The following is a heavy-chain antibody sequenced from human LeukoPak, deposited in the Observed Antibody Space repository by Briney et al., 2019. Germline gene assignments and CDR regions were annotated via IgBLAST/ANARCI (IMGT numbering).Heavy chain of an antibody. J-gene: IGHJ4*02. D-gene: IGHD6-13*01. CDR2: INPNSGGT. V-gene: IGHV1-2*04. Sequence: ASVKVSCKASGYTFTGYYMHWVRQAPGQGLEWMGWINPNSGGTNYAQKFQGWVTMTRDTSISTAYMELSRLRSEDTAVYYCATAAAATYYFDYWGQGTLVTVSS. CDR3: ATAAAATYYFDY. CDR1: GYTFTGYY.